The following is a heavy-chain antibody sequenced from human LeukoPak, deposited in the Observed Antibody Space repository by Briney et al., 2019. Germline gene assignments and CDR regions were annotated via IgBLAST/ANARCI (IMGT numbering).Heavy chain of an antibody. V-gene: IGHV3-74*01. D-gene: IGHD3-16*01. Sequence: PGGSLRLSCEVSRLSFSNYWMHWVRQAPGKGLVWVARTNLHGTAVDYADSVKGRFIISRDNAKNTLFLQMNSLRVEDTAVYYCASAYTYVRLGDHWGQGTLVTVSS. J-gene: IGHJ4*02. CDR3: ASAYTYVRLGDH. CDR2: TNLHGTAV. CDR1: RLSFSNYW.